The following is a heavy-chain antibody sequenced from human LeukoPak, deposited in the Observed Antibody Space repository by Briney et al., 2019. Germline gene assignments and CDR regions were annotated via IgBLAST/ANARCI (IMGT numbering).Heavy chain of an antibody. CDR3: ARGGMVRIWFDP. CDR2: IYSGGST. V-gene: IGHV3-53*01. Sequence: PGGSLRLSCAASGFTVSSNYMSWVRQAPGKGLEWVSVIYSGGSTYYADSVKGRFTISRDNAKNSLYLQMNSLRAEDTAVYYCARGGMVRIWFDPWGQGTLVTVSS. J-gene: IGHJ5*02. D-gene: IGHD3-10*01. CDR1: GFTVSSNY.